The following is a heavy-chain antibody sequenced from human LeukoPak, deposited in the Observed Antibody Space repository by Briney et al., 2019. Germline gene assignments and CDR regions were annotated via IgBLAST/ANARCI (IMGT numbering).Heavy chain of an antibody. V-gene: IGHV4-34*01. CDR2: ITHVGRT. J-gene: IGHJ4*02. CDR1: GGSLSNFY. Sequence: KPSDTLSLTCAVYGGSLSNFYWSWVRQPPGKGLEWVGEITHVGRTHYNPSLKSRVTISIDTSKNQFSLKLTSVAAADTAVYYCAPIYGDYSDFDSWGQGTLVTVSS. CDR3: APIYGDYSDFDS. D-gene: IGHD4-17*01.